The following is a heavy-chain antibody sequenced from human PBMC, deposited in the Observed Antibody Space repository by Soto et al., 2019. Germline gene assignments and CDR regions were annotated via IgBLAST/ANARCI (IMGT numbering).Heavy chain of an antibody. CDR3: AKVQDGNYYDSSGYLGGYYYYGMDV. Sequence: SRRLCCAASGFTFSSYGMHWVRQAPGKGLEWVAVISYDGSNKYYADSVKGRFTISRDNAKNTLYLQMNSLRAEDTAVYYCAKVQDGNYYDSSGYLGGYYYYGMDVWGQGTTVTVSS. J-gene: IGHJ6*02. CDR2: ISYDGSNK. CDR1: GFTFSSYG. D-gene: IGHD3-22*01. V-gene: IGHV3-30*18.